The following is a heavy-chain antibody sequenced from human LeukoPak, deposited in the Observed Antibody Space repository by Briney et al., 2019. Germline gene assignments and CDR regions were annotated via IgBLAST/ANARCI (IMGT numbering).Heavy chain of an antibody. V-gene: IGHV4-59*01. Sequence: PSETLSLTCTVTGGSISSYYWSWIRQPPGKGLEWIGYIYYTGSTNYNPSLKSRVTISVDTSKNQFSLKLSSVTAADTAVYYCAGQQLSQLYYFDNWGQGTLVTVSS. CDR1: GGSISSYY. CDR3: AGQQLSQLYYFDN. CDR2: IYYTGST. J-gene: IGHJ4*02. D-gene: IGHD6-13*01.